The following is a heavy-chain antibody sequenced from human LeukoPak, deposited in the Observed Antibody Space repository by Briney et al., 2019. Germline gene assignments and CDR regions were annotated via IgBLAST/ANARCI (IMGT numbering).Heavy chain of an antibody. CDR3: ASRRGAITMIRGASRFDP. CDR1: GFTFSNYA. V-gene: IGHV3-23*01. D-gene: IGHD3-10*01. Sequence: QPGGSLRLSCAASGFTFSNYAMSWVRQAPEKGLEWVSAITGSGGSTYYADSVKGRFTISRDNSKNTLFLQMSSLRAEDTAVYYCASRRGAITMIRGASRFDPWGQGTLVTVSS. J-gene: IGHJ5*02. CDR2: ITGSGGST.